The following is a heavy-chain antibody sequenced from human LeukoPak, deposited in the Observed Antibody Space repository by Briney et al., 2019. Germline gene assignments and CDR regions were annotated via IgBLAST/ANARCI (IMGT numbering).Heavy chain of an antibody. CDR2: VSGSGGAT. V-gene: IGHV3-23*01. CDR3: AKNRGGTYKYYMDV. Sequence: GGSPRLSCAASGFTFNNYAMSWVRQAPVMGLEWLSYVSGSGGATYYAASVKGRFTISRDNSKNTVYLQMGSLRAEDTAVYYCAKNRGGTYKYYMDVWGNGTTVTVSS. CDR1: GFTFNNYA. J-gene: IGHJ6*03. D-gene: IGHD1-1*01.